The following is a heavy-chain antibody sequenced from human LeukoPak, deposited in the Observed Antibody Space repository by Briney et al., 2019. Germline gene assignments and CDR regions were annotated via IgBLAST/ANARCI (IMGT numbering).Heavy chain of an antibody. CDR1: GFTFSDYY. D-gene: IGHD3-22*01. CDR3: ASTMIVVDWGAFDI. V-gene: IGHV3-23*01. Sequence: GGSLRLSCAASGFTFSDYYMSWIRQAPGKGLEWVSAISGSGGSTYYADSVKGRFTISRDNSKNTLYLQMNSLRAEDTAVYYCASTMIVVDWGAFDIWGQGTMVTVSS. CDR2: ISGSGGST. J-gene: IGHJ3*02.